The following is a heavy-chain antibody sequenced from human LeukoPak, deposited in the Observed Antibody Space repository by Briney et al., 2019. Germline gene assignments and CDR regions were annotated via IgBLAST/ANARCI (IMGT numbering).Heavy chain of an antibody. CDR2: ITGRDGIT. Sequence: QAGGSLRLSCAVSGFTFNNFAMSWVRKSPGKGLEWVSAITGRDGITYYADSVKGRFTISRDNSKNTLFLQMDSLRVEDTAVYYCAKGGVASSVTHFDCWGQGTLVTVSS. D-gene: IGHD2-21*01. J-gene: IGHJ4*02. CDR1: GFTFNNFA. V-gene: IGHV3-23*01. CDR3: AKGGVASSVTHFDC.